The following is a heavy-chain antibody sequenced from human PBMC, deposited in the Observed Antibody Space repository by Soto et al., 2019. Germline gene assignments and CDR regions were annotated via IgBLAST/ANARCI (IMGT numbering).Heavy chain of an antibody. D-gene: IGHD4-17*01. J-gene: IGHJ4*02. CDR1: GYTFTDYD. Sequence: QVRVVQSGAEVKKPGASVRVSCKTSGYTFTDYDINWVRQAPGQGLEWMGWVSPDHGNAGYAQQFEGRVTMTSDTSISTVFLERNNLRSEDTAVYYCAVTTGYWGQGTKVTVSS. V-gene: IGHV1-8*01. CDR2: VSPDHGNA. CDR3: AVTTGY.